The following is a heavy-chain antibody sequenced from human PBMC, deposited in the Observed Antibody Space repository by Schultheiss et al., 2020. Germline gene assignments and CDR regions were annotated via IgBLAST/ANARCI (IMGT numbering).Heavy chain of an antibody. CDR2: IDLDDDK. Sequence: SGPTLVKPTQTLTLTCIFSGFSLSTSGMCVSWIRQPPGKALEWLALIDLDDDKYYSTSLKTRLTISKDTSKNQVVLTMTNMEPVDTATYYCARIRQWRSGLDPWGQGTLVTVSS. V-gene: IGHV2-70*01. J-gene: IGHJ5*02. CDR3: ARIRQWRSGLDP. CDR1: GFSLSTSGMC. D-gene: IGHD6-19*01.